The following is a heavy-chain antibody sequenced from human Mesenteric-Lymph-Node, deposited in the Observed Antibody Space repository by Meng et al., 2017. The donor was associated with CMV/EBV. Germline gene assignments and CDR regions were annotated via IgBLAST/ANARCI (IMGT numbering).Heavy chain of an antibody. J-gene: IGHJ6*02. CDR2: ISSSGSTI. CDR1: GFTFSDYY. D-gene: IGHD2-15*01. CDR3: AREGSYYYGMDV. Sequence: GESLKISCAASGFTFSDYYMSWIRQAPGKGLEWVSSISSSGSTIYYADSVKGRFTISRDNAKNSLYLQMNSLRAEDTAVYYCAREGSYYYGMDVWGQGTTVTVSS. V-gene: IGHV3-11*04.